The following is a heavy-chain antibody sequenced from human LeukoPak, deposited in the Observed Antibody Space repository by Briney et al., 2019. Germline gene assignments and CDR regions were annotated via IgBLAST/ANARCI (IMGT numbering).Heavy chain of an antibody. D-gene: IGHD1-1*01. CDR1: GGSISSGGYY. CDR2: IYYSGST. Sequence: SQTLSLTCTVSGGSISSGGYYWSWIRQHPGKGLEWIGYIYYSGSTYYSPSLKSRVTISVDTSKNQFPLKLSSVTAADTAVYYCARAATGTTSYFQHWGQGTLVTVSS. CDR3: ARAATGTTSYFQH. J-gene: IGHJ1*01. V-gene: IGHV4-31*03.